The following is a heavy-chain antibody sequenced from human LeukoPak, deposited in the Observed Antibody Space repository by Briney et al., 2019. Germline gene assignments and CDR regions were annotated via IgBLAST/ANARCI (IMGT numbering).Heavy chain of an antibody. V-gene: IGHV3-23*01. CDR3: ARDRGSYSGSYSDY. D-gene: IGHD1-26*01. CDR2: ISGSGGST. Sequence: GGSLRLSCAASGFTFSSYAMSWVRQAPGKGLEWVSAISGSGGSTYYADSVEGRFTISRDNSKNTLYLQMNGLRAEDTAVYYCARDRGSYSGSYSDYWGQGTLVTVSS. J-gene: IGHJ4*02. CDR1: GFTFSSYA.